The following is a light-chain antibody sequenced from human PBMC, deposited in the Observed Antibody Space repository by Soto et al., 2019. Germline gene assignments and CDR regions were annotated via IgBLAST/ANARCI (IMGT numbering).Light chain of an antibody. CDR3: QQYNIWPRT. CDR2: GAS. V-gene: IGKV3-15*01. J-gene: IGKJ1*01. Sequence: VMTQAPATLSVSPGERATLSCRASQSVGSRYLAWYQQKPGQAPRLLIYGASTRATGISARFSGSGSGTEFSLTISSLQSEDFAVYYCQQYNIWPRTFGQGTKVDI. CDR1: QSVGSRY.